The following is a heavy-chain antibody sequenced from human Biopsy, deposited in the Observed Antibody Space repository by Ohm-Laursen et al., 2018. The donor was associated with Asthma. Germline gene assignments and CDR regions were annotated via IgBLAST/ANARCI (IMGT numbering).Heavy chain of an antibody. CDR1: GGYTRSSDHH. CDR2: VFWSGST. Sequence: SDTLSLTCRVSGGYTRSSDHHWAWIRQAPGKGLEWIGFVFWSGSTHYSRSLERRVSISIDTATNEFSMKLWSVTPADTAVYFCARVVSYGDIYFGIDVWGPGNTVVVS. V-gene: IGHV4-30-4*02. J-gene: IGHJ6*02. D-gene: IGHD4-17*01. CDR3: ARVVSYGDIYFGIDV.